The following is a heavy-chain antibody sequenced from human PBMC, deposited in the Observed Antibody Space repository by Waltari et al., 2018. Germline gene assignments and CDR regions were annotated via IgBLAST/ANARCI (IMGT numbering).Heavy chain of an antibody. D-gene: IGHD3-22*01. V-gene: IGHV4-31*03. Sequence: QVQLQESGPGLVKPSQTLSLTCTVSGGSISSGGYYWSWIRQHPGKGLEWIGYIYYSGSTYYNPSLNSRVTISVDTSKNQFSLKLSSVTAADTAVYYCANRPFYYDSSGDPPGAFDIWGQGTMVTVSS. CDR2: IYYSGST. J-gene: IGHJ3*02. CDR3: ANRPFYYDSSGDPPGAFDI. CDR1: GGSISSGGYY.